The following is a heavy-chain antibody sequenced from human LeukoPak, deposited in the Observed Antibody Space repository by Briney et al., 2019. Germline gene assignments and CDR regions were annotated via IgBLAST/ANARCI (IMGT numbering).Heavy chain of an antibody. V-gene: IGHV4-34*01. Sequence: PSETLSLTCAVYGGSFSGYYWSWLRQPPGKGLEWIGEINHSGSTNYNPSLKSRVTISVDTSKNQFSLKLSSVTAADTAVYYCARVESYYDFWSGYGNWGQGTLVTVSS. CDR1: GGSFSGYY. J-gene: IGHJ4*02. D-gene: IGHD3-3*01. CDR3: ARVESYYDFWSGYGN. CDR2: INHSGST.